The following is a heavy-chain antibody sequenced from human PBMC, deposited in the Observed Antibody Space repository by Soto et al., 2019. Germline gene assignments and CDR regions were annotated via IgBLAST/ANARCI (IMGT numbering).Heavy chain of an antibody. V-gene: IGHV3-30*18. J-gene: IGHJ6*04. CDR3: AKDPRFGYYYGMDV. Sequence: GGSLRLSCPLSGFTFSSYGMRWVRHAPGKGLEWVTATSYDGANRYYTDSVKGRFTGSRDNSTNTLYLEMNGLRAEDTAVYYCAKDPRFGYYYGMDVWGKGTRVTVSS. D-gene: IGHD3-10*01. CDR1: GFTFSSYG. CDR2: TSYDGANR.